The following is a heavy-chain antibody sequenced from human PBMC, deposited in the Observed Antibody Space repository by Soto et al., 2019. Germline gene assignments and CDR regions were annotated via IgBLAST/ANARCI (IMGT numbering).Heavy chain of an antibody. J-gene: IGHJ6*02. Sequence: PSETLSLTCTVSGGSISSYYWSWIRQPPGKGREWIGYIYYSGSTYYNPSLKSRVTISVDTSKNQLSLKLSSVTAADTAVYYCGRVCGGDCHHGMDVWGQGTTVTVSS. CDR2: IYYSGST. CDR1: GGSISSYY. CDR3: GRVCGGDCHHGMDV. D-gene: IGHD2-21*02. V-gene: IGHV4-59*12.